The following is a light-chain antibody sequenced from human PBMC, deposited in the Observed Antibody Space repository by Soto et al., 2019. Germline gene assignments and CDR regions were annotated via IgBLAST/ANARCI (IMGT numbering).Light chain of an antibody. CDR3: QQYDTRLYT. CDR2: DAS. J-gene: IGKJ2*01. CDR1: QDSGNY. V-gene: IGKV1-33*01. Sequence: EIQMTQSPSSLSASVGDRVTITCQASQDSGNYLNWYHQKPGKAPRLLIYDASNMETGIPSRFSGSGSGTDFIFAISSLQPEDIATYYCQQYDTRLYTFGQGTKLEIK.